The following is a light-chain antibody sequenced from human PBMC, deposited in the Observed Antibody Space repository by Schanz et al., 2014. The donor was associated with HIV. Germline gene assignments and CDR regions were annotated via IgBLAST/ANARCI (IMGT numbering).Light chain of an antibody. V-gene: IGLV1-40*01. CDR2: DNT. J-gene: IGLJ2*01. CDR1: SSNIGADYD. Sequence: QSVLAQPPSVSGAPGQRVTISCTGSSSNIGADYDVHWYQLLPGTAPKLLIFDNTHRPSGVPARFSGSKSGSSASLAISGLQAEDEADYYCSSYAGSNNLVFGGGTKLTVL. CDR3: SSYAGSNNLV.